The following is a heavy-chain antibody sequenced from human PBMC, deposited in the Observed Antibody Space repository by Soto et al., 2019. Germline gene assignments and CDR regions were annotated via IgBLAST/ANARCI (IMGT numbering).Heavy chain of an antibody. V-gene: IGHV3-30*18. CDR3: AKAFPWYSGSYWGDYYYGMDV. CDR1: GFTFSSYG. D-gene: IGHD1-26*01. CDR2: ISYDGSNK. J-gene: IGHJ6*02. Sequence: PGGSLRLSCAASGFTFSSYGMHWVRQAPGKGLEWVAVISYDGSNKYYADSVKGRFTISRDNSKNTLYLQMNSLRAEDTAVYYCAKAFPWYSGSYWGDYYYGMDVWGQGTTVTVSS.